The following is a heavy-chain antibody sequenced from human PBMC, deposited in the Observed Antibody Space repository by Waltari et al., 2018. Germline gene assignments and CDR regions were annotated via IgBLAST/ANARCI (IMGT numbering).Heavy chain of an antibody. CDR3: ARDSRYYYDSSGYREDAFDI. V-gene: IGHV4-38-2*02. CDR2: IYHSGST. CDR1: GYSTSSGYY. J-gene: IGHJ3*02. D-gene: IGHD3-22*01. Sequence: QVQLQESGPGLVKPSETLSLTCAVSGYSTSSGYYWGWIRPPPGTGREWIGSIYHSGSTYYNPSLKSRVTISVDTSKNQFSLKLSSVTAADTAVYYCARDSRYYYDSSGYREDAFDIWGQGTMVTVSS.